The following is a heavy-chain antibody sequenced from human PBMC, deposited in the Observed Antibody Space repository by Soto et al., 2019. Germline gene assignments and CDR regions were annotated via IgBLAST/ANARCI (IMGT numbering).Heavy chain of an antibody. CDR1: GLPFSSHA. J-gene: IGHJ4*02. Sequence: GGSLDLSCTASGLPFSSHAMSWVRQAPGKGLEWVSGISGSAYSTYYADSVEGRFTISRYNAKSTLYLQINSLRAEDTADYYCAKDPHSWGQGSQVTVSS. CDR2: ISGSAYST. CDR3: AKDPHS. V-gene: IGHV3-23*01.